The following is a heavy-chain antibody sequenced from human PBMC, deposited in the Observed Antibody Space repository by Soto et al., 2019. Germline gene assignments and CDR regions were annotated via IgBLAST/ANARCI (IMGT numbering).Heavy chain of an antibody. D-gene: IGHD3-9*01. CDR3: ARLEGLATISYYFDF. Sequence: ETLSLTCTVSGASIGSGGYYWNWIRQHPGKGLEWIGCIYYSGSTYYNPSLKTRVTISLDKSRSQFSLKLNSVTAADSAVYFCARLEGLATISYYFDFWGPGALVTVSS. V-gene: IGHV4-39*01. J-gene: IGHJ4*02. CDR2: IYYSGST. CDR1: GASIGSGGYY.